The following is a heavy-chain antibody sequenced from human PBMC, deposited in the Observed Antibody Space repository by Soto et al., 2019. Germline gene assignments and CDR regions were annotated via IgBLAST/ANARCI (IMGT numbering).Heavy chain of an antibody. Sequence: SVKVSCKASGGTFSSYTISWVRQAPGQGLEWMGRIIPILGIANYAQKFQGRVTITADKSTSTAYMELSSLRSEDTAVYYCARDCSGGSCSDFDYWGQGTLVTVSS. V-gene: IGHV1-69*04. CDR3: ARDCSGGSCSDFDY. D-gene: IGHD2-15*01. J-gene: IGHJ4*02. CDR1: GGTFSSYT. CDR2: IIPILGIA.